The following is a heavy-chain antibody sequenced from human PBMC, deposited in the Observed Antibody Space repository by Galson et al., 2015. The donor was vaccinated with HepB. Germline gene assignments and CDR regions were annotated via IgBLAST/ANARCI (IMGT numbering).Heavy chain of an antibody. CDR3: ASLDMDD. J-gene: IGHJ6*02. CDR1: GFTFSRYW. CDR2: IKSDGIIT. Sequence: SLRLSCAASGFTFSRYWMDWVRQGPGKGLVWVSRIKSDGIITTIADSVKGRFTISRDNARNTLYLQMNSLRVEDTAVYYCASLDMDDWGQGTTVTVSS. V-gene: IGHV3-74*01.